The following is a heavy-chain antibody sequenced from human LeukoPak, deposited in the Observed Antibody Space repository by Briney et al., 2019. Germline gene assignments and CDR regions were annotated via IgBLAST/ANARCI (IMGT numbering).Heavy chain of an antibody. CDR2: MRSKANSFVT. J-gene: IGHJ3*02. V-gene: IGHV3-73*01. CDR3: TTDQFNSFDI. D-gene: IGHD5-24*01. CDR1: GFTFSGST. Sequence: PGGSLKLFCTASGFTFSGSTVHWVRQASGKGLEWVGRMRSKANSFVTTYTTWVQGRFTISRDDSKNTAYLQMNSLRTEDTALYYCTTDQFNSFDIWGRGTMVTVSS.